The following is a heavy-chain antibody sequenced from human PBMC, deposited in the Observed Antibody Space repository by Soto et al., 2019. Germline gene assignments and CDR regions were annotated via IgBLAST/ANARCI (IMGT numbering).Heavy chain of an antibody. Sequence: SETLSLTCGVYGESFSGYFCTWIRQPPGKGLEWIGEINHSGSTNYNPSLKSRLTTSVDTSKNQFSLKLRSVTAADTAVYYCARGRYGSGSYRLHYYYGLDVWGQGTTVTVSS. J-gene: IGHJ6*02. CDR3: ARGRYGSGSYRLHYYYGLDV. CDR2: INHSGST. V-gene: IGHV4-34*01. CDR1: GESFSGYF. D-gene: IGHD3-10*01.